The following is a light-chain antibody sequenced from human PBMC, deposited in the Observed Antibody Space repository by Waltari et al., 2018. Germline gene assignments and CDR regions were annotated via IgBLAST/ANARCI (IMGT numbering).Light chain of an antibody. V-gene: IGKV1-33*01. Sequence: AQSPSSLSASVGDRVTITCRASQDISNSVTWYQQKPGKAPKLLIYDASSLQTGVPSRFSGVGSGTHFTFTISSLRSEDTATYYCQQYENLPLTFGGGTKVEI. CDR2: DAS. J-gene: IGKJ4*01. CDR1: QDISNS. CDR3: QQYENLPLT.